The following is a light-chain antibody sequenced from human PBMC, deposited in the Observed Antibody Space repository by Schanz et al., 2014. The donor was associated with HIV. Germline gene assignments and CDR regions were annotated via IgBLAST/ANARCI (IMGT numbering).Light chain of an antibody. V-gene: IGKV1-5*03. CDR2: AAS. CDR1: QSIGNS. Sequence: DIQMTQSPSTLSAFVGDRVTITCRASQSIGNSLAWYQLKPGRAPKLLIYAASTLVSGVPLKFSGTGSGTEFTLTISSLQPEDFATYFCLHYNDFASTFGQGTKLEIK. J-gene: IGKJ2*01. CDR3: LHYNDFAST.